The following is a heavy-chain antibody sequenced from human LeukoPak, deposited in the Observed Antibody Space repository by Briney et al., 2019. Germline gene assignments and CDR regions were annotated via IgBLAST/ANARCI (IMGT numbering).Heavy chain of an antibody. J-gene: IGHJ4*02. CDR3: AREGPGGSYYKTFDY. V-gene: IGHV1-46*01. D-gene: IGHD1-26*01. Sequence: GASVKVSCKASGYTLTSYYMHWVRQAPGQGLEWMGIINPSGGSTSYAQKFQGRVTMTRDTSTSTVYMELSSLRSEDTAVYYCAREGPGGSYYKTFDYWGQGTLVTVSS. CDR1: GYTLTSYY. CDR2: INPSGGST.